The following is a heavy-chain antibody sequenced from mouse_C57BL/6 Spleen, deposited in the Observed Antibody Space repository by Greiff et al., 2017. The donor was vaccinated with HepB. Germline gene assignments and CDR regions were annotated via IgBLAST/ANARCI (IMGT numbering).Heavy chain of an antibody. Sequence: EVKLMESEGGLVQPGRSMKLSCTASGFTFSDYYMAWVRQVPEKGLEWVANINYDGSSTYYLDSLKSRFIISRDNATNILYLQMSSLKSEDTATYYCAREGLSWYFDVWGTGTTVTVSS. CDR3: AREGLSWYFDV. V-gene: IGHV5-16*01. CDR2: INYDGSST. CDR1: GFTFSDYY. D-gene: IGHD1-1*02. J-gene: IGHJ1*03.